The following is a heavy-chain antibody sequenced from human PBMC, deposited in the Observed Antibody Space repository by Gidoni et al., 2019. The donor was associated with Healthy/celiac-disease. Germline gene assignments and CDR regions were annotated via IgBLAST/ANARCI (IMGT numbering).Heavy chain of an antibody. CDR3: ARGWRVWGSYRDYFDY. Sequence: VRQAPGKGLEWVAVIWYDGSNKYHADSVKGRFTISRDNSKNTLYLQMNSLRAEDTAVYYCARGWRVWGSYRDYFDYWGQGTLVTVSS. V-gene: IGHV3-33*01. D-gene: IGHD3-16*02. J-gene: IGHJ4*02. CDR2: IWYDGSNK.